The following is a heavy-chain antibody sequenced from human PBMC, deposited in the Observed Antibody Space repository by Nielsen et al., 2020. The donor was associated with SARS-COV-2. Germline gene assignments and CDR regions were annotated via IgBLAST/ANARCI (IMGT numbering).Heavy chain of an antibody. CDR1: GGSISSYY. V-gene: IGHV4-59*06. D-gene: IGHD3-9*01. CDR3: ARSYYDVLTGYYGGYYFDY. Sequence: SETLSLTCTVSGGSISSYYWNWIRQHPGKGLEWIGYVYYSGSTYYTPSLMSRVTISVDTSKKQFSLKLSSVTAADTAVYYCARSYYDVLTGYYGGYYFDYWGQGTLVTVSS. CDR2: VYYSGST. J-gene: IGHJ4*02.